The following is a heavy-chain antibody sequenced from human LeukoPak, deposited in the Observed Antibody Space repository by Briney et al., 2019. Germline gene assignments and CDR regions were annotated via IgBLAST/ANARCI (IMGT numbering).Heavy chain of an antibody. D-gene: IGHD1-26*01. V-gene: IGHV4-34*01. J-gene: IGHJ3*02. CDR2: INRSAVT. Sequence: SETLSLTCTVSGGSFSGYHLCWIRQPPGKGLEWIGEINRSAVTTYNPSLKSRVTISIDTSKNQFSLNLSSVTASDTAVYYCARARSGSYYSGAFDIWGQGTMVTVSS. CDR3: ARARSGSYYSGAFDI. CDR1: GGSFSGYH.